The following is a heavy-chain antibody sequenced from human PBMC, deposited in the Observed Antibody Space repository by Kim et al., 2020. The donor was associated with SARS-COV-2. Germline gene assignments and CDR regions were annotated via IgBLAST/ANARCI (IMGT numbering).Heavy chain of an antibody. Sequence: GGSLRLSCAASGFTFSDKPMSWIRQAPGKGLDSVSYISGSSTTIFYADSVKGRFTISRDNAKKSLYLQMNSLRAEDTALYYCATYNRRGSGFDYWGQGTL. V-gene: IGHV3-11*01. J-gene: IGHJ4*02. CDR3: ATYNRRGSGFDY. D-gene: IGHD1-20*01. CDR1: GFTFSDKP. CDR2: ISGSSTTI.